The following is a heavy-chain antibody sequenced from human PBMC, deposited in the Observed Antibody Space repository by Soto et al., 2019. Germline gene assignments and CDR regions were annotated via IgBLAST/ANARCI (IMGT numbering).Heavy chain of an antibody. CDR3: ARGRSSVVWGSYRPVSYFDI. V-gene: IGHV4-34*01. D-gene: IGHD3-16*02. J-gene: IGHJ3*02. CDR1: GGSFSGYY. Sequence: QVQLQQWGAGLLKPSETLSLTCAVYGGSFSGYYWSWIRQPPGKGLEWIGEINHSGSTNYNPSLKSRVTISVDTSKNQFSLKLSSVTAADTAVYYCARGRSSVVWGSYRPVSYFDIWGQGTMVTVSS. CDR2: INHSGST.